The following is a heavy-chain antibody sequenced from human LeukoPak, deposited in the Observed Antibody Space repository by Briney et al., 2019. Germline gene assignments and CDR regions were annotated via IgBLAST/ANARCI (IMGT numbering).Heavy chain of an antibody. CDR1: GYTLTSYA. CDR2: NNAGNGNT. CDR3: ARDEGAFYFESSGYYHDY. Sequence: ASVKVSCKASGYTLTSYAMHWVRQAPGQRLEWMGWNNAGNGNTKYSQKFQGRVTITRDTSASTAYMELSSLRSEDTAVYYCARDEGAFYFESSGYYHDYWGQGTLVTVSS. D-gene: IGHD3-22*01. J-gene: IGHJ4*02. V-gene: IGHV1-3*01.